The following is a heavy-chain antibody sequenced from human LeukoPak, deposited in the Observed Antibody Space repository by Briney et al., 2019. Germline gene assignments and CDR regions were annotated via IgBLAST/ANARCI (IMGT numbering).Heavy chain of an antibody. J-gene: IGHJ4*02. V-gene: IGHV3-73*01. Sequence: PGGSLRLSCAAAGFTFSVSAIHWVRQASGKGLEWVGRIRSKTNRYATAYASSVRDRFTISRDDSWNRAYLQMNSLKVEDTAVYYCTRLDYGMDSWGQGTLVTVSS. D-gene: IGHD4-17*01. CDR3: TRLDYGMDS. CDR1: GFTFSVSA. CDR2: IRSKTNRYAT.